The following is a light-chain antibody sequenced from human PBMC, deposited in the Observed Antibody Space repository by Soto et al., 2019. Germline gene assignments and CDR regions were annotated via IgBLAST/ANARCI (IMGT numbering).Light chain of an antibody. CDR3: QQLASYPIGT. CDR1: QDISSS. CDR2: DAS. Sequence: DIQLTQSPSFLSTSVGDRVTITCRASQDISSSLAWYQQKPGKAPKLLIYDASTLQTGVPSRFRGSGSGTEFTLTISSLQPEDFATYSCQQLASYPIGTFGGGTKVEIK. J-gene: IGKJ4*01. V-gene: IGKV1-9*01.